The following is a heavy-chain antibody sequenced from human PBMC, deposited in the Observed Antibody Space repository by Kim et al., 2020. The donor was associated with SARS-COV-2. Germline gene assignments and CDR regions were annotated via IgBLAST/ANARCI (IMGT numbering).Heavy chain of an antibody. J-gene: IGHJ5*02. CDR3: NSPGS. Sequence: GGSLRLSCAASGFTFSDDWMGWVRQAPGKGLEWVGRIKSKSDGRTTYYSTPVNVRFAISRDDSENTVYLQMNSLKTEDTAVYYSNSPGSWGQGTLVTVTS. D-gene: IGHD3-9*01. CDR1: GFTFSDDW. CDR2: IKSKSDGRTT. V-gene: IGHV3-15*01.